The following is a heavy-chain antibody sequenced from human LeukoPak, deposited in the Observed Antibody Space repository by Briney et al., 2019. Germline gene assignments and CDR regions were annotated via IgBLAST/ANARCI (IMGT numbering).Heavy chain of an antibody. J-gene: IGHJ4*02. Sequence: GGSLRLSCAASGFTFSSYGMHWVRQAPGKGLEWVAVISYDGSNKYYADSVKGRFTISRDNSKNTLYLQMNSLRAEDTAVYYCAREQVGATAPFDYWGQGTLVTVSS. CDR3: AREQVGATAPFDY. V-gene: IGHV3-30*19. D-gene: IGHD1-26*01. CDR1: GFTFSSYG. CDR2: ISYDGSNK.